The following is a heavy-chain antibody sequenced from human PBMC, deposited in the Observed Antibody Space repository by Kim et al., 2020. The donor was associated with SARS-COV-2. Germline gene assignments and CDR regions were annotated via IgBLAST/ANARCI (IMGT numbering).Heavy chain of an antibody. V-gene: IGHV3-11*01. Sequence: SGKGRFTISRDKAKNSLYLQMNSLRAEDTAVYYCASDSSSLPYYYYYMDVWGKGTTVTVSS. CDR3: ASDSSSLPYYYYYMDV. D-gene: IGHD6-6*01. J-gene: IGHJ6*03.